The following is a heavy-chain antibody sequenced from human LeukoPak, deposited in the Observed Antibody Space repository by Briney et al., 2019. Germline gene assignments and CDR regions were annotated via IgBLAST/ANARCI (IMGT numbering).Heavy chain of an antibody. V-gene: IGHV1-18*01. J-gene: IGHJ4*02. D-gene: IGHD6-19*01. Sequence: ASVKVSCKASGYTFTSYGISWVQQAPGQGLEWMGWISAYNGNTNYAQKLQGRVTMTTDTSTSTAYMELRSLRSDDTAVYYCARGGRYSSGWWVGDFDYWGQGTLVTVSS. CDR2: ISAYNGNT. CDR3: ARGGRYSSGWWVGDFDY. CDR1: GYTFTSYG.